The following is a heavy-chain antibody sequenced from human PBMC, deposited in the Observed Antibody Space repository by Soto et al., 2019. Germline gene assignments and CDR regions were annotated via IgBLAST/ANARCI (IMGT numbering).Heavy chain of an antibody. Sequence: PWGSLRLSCAASGFTFSKYAMSWVCQAPGKGLEWVSAIGGSGGSTYYADSVKGRFTISRDNSKNTLYLQINSLRAEDTAVYYCAKGANYGSRRYFEYWGKGTLVT. D-gene: IGHD3-10*01. V-gene: IGHV3-23*01. CDR2: IGGSGGST. J-gene: IGHJ4*02. CDR3: AKGANYGSRRYFEY. CDR1: GFTFSKYA.